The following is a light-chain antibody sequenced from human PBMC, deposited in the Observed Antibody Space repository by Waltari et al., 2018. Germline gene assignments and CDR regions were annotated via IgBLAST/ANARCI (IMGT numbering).Light chain of an antibody. J-gene: IGKJ2*01. CDR3: QQYSIQSPDT. V-gene: IGKV3-15*01. Sequence: IVMTSPPAPLFAFPEEGATLSCRASQSVNSNLAWYQQKPGQAPRLLIYGASTRVTGIPARFSGSGSGTDFTLTISSLQSEDSAVYFCQQYSIQSPDTFGQGTKLEIK. CDR2: GAS. CDR1: QSVNSN.